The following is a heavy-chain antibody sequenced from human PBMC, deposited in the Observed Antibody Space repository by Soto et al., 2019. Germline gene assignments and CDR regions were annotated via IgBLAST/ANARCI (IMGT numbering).Heavy chain of an antibody. CDR2: ISAYNGNT. D-gene: IGHD3-22*01. CDR1: GYTFTSYG. CDR3: AMVKRTYYYDSSGQFDP. V-gene: IGHV1-18*01. Sequence: QVQLVQSGAEVKKPGASVKVSCKASGYTFTSYGISWVRQAPGQGLEWMGWISAYNGNTNNAQKLQGRVTMTTDTSTSTAYMELRSLRSDDTAVYYCAMVKRTYYYDSSGQFDPWGQGTLVTVSS. J-gene: IGHJ5*02.